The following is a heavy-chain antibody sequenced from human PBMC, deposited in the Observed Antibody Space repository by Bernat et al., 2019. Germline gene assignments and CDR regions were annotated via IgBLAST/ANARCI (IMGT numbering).Heavy chain of an antibody. V-gene: IGHV3-48*01. J-gene: IGHJ5*02. Sequence: EVQLVESGGGLVQPGGSLRLSCAASGFTFSSYSMNWVRQAPGKGLEWVSYISSSSRTIYYADSVKGRFTISRDNAKNSLYLQMNSLRAEDTAVYYCARTPIAVAGYYNWFDPWGQGTLVTVSS. CDR3: ARTPIAVAGYYNWFDP. CDR1: GFTFSSYS. CDR2: ISSSSRTI. D-gene: IGHD6-19*01.